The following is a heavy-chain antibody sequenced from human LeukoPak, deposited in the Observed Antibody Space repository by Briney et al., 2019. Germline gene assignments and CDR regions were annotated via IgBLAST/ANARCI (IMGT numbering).Heavy chain of an antibody. CDR3: AKSLYGSGSYYNWFDP. V-gene: IGHV4-34*01. CDR1: GGSFSGYH. CDR2: INHRGST. J-gene: IGHJ5*02. Sequence: SETLSLTCVVYGGSFSGYHWSWIRQSPGKGLEWIGEINHRGSTNYNPSLKRRVTMSLDTSKNQFSLKLSSVTAADTAVYYCAKSLYGSGSYYNWFDPWGQGTLVTVSS. D-gene: IGHD3-10*01.